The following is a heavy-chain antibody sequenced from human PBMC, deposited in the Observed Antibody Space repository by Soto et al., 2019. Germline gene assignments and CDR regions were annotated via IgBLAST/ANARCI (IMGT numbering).Heavy chain of an antibody. CDR1: GFTFSSYA. V-gene: IGHV3-30-3*01. CDR2: ISYDGSNK. Sequence: GGSLRLSCAASGFTFSSYAMHWVRQAPGKGLEWVALISYDGSNKYCADSVKGRFTISRDNSKNTLYLQMNSLRDEDTALYYCVREPYYYGSRYVFDLWGQGTMVTVSS. J-gene: IGHJ3*01. D-gene: IGHD3-10*01. CDR3: VREPYYYGSRYVFDL.